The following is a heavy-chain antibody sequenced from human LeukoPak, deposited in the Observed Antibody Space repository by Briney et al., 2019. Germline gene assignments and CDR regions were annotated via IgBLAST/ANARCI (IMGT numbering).Heavy chain of an antibody. CDR2: SNPSGVGT. J-gene: IGHJ4*02. Sequence: ASVKVSCKASGYXFTSYYIHWVRQAPGQGLERVGVSNPSGVGTNYAQKFQGRVTMTRDTSTTTVYMQLSSLRSEDTAVYYCAREESGGYFDYWGQETLVTVSS. V-gene: IGHV1-46*01. CDR1: GYXFTSYY. D-gene: IGHD2-8*02. CDR3: AREESGGYFDY.